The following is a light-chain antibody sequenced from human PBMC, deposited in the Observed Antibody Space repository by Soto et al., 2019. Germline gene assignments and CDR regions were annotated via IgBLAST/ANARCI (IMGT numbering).Light chain of an antibody. CDR1: QSLLQSNGYNY. Sequence: EIVVTQSKLSLPVTPGEPASISCSSSQSLLQSNGYNYLDWYLQKPGQSPQLLIYLGSNRAPGVPDRFSGSGSGSDFTLKISRVEAEDVGVYYCTQAHPFGQRTKV. CDR3: TQAHP. V-gene: IGKV2-28*01. J-gene: IGKJ1*01. CDR2: LGS.